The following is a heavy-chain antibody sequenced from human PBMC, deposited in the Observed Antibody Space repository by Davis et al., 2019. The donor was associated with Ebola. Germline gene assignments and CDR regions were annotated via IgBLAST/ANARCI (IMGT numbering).Heavy chain of an antibody. V-gene: IGHV1-18*01. Sequence: ASVKVSCKTSGYNFTNYGISWVRQAPGQGFEWMGWISALNGNTHYSQKLQGRVTMTTDTSTSTAYMEVGTLRSDDTAVYYCARAQFPTTSDHWGQGTLVTVSS. J-gene: IGHJ4*02. CDR3: ARAQFPTTSDH. CDR2: ISALNGNT. D-gene: IGHD1-1*01. CDR1: GYNFTNYG.